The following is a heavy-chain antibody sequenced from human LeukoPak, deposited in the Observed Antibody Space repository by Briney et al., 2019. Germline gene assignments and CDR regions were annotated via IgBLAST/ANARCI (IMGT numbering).Heavy chain of an antibody. V-gene: IGHV5-51*01. D-gene: IGHD2-21*02. CDR3: ARQAYCDGDCSYYFDY. CDR1: GYSFTSCW. J-gene: IGHJ4*02. Sequence: GESLKISCKGSGYSFTSCWIGWVRQMPGKGLEWMGIIYPGDSDARYSPSFQGQVTISADKSITTAYLQWSSLKASDTAIYYCARQAYCDGDCSYYFDYWGQGTLVTVSS. CDR2: IYPGDSDA.